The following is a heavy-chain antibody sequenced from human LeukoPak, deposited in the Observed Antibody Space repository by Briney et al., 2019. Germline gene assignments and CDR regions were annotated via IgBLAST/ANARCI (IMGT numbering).Heavy chain of an antibody. Sequence: PSETLSLTCTVSGGSISSYYWSWIRQPPGKGLEWIGYIYDSGSTNYNPSLKSRVTISVDTSKNHFSLRLSSVTVADTAVYYCARSLGAYSYGFFDYWGQGTLVTVSS. CDR1: GGSISSYY. J-gene: IGHJ4*02. D-gene: IGHD5-18*01. CDR2: IYDSGST. CDR3: ARSLGAYSYGFFDY. V-gene: IGHV4-59*01.